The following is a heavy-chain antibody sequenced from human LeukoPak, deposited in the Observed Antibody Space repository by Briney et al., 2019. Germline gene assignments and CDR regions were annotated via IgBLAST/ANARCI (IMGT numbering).Heavy chain of an antibody. CDR2: ISSSGSTI. Sequence: GGSLRLSCAASGFTFSDYYMSWIRQAPGKGLEWVSYISSSGSTIYYADSVKGRFTISRDNAKNSLYLQMNSLRAEDTAVYYCARAPIFGVVIPPYFDYWGQGTLVTVSS. D-gene: IGHD3-3*01. V-gene: IGHV3-11*04. CDR1: GFTFSDYY. CDR3: ARAPIFGVVIPPYFDY. J-gene: IGHJ4*02.